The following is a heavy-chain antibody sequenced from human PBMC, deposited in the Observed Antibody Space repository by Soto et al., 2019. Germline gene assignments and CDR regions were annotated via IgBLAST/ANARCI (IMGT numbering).Heavy chain of an antibody. CDR3: AREKRKGIISWFDP. V-gene: IGHV4-30-4*01. J-gene: IGHJ5*02. CDR1: GGSVSGVDYF. CDR2: IYYTGIT. D-gene: IGHD2-21*01. Sequence: ASETLSLTCTVSGGSVSGVDYFWSWIRQSPGKGLEWIGYIYYTGITHLNPSLKSRLTMAVDTSKNEFSLKLTSVSAADTAVYFCAREKRKGIISWFDPWGQGTPVTVSS.